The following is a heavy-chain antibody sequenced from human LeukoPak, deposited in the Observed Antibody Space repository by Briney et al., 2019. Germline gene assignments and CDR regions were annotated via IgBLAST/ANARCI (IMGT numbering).Heavy chain of an antibody. J-gene: IGHJ5*02. CDR3: AKNPSILRINWFDP. D-gene: IGHD3-9*01. Sequence: GGSLRLSCAASGVTLSSYAMSWVRQAPGKGLEWMSSITGSGGRTYYADSVKGRFTISRDNSKNTVYLQMNSLRTEDTAVYHCAKNPSILRINWFDPWGQGTLVTVSS. CDR1: GVTLSSYA. V-gene: IGHV3-23*01. CDR2: ITGSGGRT.